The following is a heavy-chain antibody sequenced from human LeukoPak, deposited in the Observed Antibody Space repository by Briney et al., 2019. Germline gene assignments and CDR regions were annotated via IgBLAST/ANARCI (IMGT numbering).Heavy chain of an antibody. V-gene: IGHV3-66*04. CDR2: IYSGGST. CDR1: GFSFDDYG. CDR3: ARLPSGDY. J-gene: IGHJ4*02. D-gene: IGHD3-10*01. Sequence: GGSLRPSCAASGFSFDDYGMHWVRQAPGKGLEWVSIIYSGGSTYYADSVKGRFTISRDISKNTLYLQMNSLRAEDTAVYYCARLPSGDYWGQGTLVTVSS.